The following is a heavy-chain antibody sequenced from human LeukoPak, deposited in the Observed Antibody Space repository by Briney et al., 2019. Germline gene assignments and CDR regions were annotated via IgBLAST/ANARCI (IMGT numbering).Heavy chain of an antibody. CDR3: ARGGMDIVVVPAANWAPNFDY. J-gene: IGHJ4*02. Sequence: PSETLSLTCAVYGGSFSGHYWSWIRQPPGKGLEWIGEINHSGSTNYNPSLKSRVTISVDTSKNQFSLKLSSVTAADTAVYYCARGGMDIVVVPAANWAPNFDYWGQGTLVTVSS. D-gene: IGHD2-2*03. CDR1: GGSFSGHY. V-gene: IGHV4-34*01. CDR2: INHSGST.